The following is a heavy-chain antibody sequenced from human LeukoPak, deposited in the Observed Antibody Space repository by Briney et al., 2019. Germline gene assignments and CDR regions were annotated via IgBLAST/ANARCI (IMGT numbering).Heavy chain of an antibody. J-gene: IGHJ4*02. Sequence: SETLSLTCTVSGGSISSGSYYWNWIRQPAGKGLEWIGRMYTSGSTNYNPSLKSRVTISVDTSKNQFSLKLSPVTAADTAVYYCARGGARGYFDYWGQGTLVTVSS. CDR3: ARGGARGYFDY. CDR1: GGSISSGSYY. D-gene: IGHD1-26*01. CDR2: MYTSGST. V-gene: IGHV4-61*02.